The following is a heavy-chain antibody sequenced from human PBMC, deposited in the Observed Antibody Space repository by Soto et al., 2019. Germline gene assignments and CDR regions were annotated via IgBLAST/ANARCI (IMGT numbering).Heavy chain of an antibody. J-gene: IGHJ5*02. Sequence: PSETLSLTCSVSDGSVNSGSNPWNWIRQLPGKGLEWIGYIYYSGTAHYNPSLKSRVTISLDNSKNQLSLKLSSVTTADTAVYYCASVLLTGRPAPQVIDLLGQGILVTVSS. D-gene: IGHD2-2*01. CDR3: ASVLLTGRPAPQVIDL. CDR2: IYYSGTA. V-gene: IGHV4-61*01. CDR1: DGSVNSGSNP.